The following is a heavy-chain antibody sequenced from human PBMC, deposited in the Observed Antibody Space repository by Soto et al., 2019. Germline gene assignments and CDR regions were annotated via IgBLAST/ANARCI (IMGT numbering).Heavy chain of an antibody. J-gene: IGHJ5*02. V-gene: IGHV4-39*01. CDR3: ARHYYDFWSGYPDWFDP. CDR1: GGSISSSSYY. Sequence: SETLSLTCTVSGGSISSSSYYWGWIRQPPGKGLEWIGSIYYSGSTYYNPSLKSRVTISVDTSKNQFSLKLSSVTAADTAVYCCARHYYDFWSGYPDWFDPWGQGTLVTV. D-gene: IGHD3-3*01. CDR2: IYYSGST.